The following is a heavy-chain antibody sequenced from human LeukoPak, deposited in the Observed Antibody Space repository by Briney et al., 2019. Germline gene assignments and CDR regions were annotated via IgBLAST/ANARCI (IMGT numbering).Heavy chain of an antibody. CDR2: ISGSGGST. CDR1: GFTFSSYA. V-gene: IGHV3-23*01. D-gene: IGHD2-2*01. Sequence: GGSLRLSCAASGFTFSSYAMSWVRQAPGKGLEWVSAISGSGGSTYYADSVKGRFTISRDNSKNTMYLQMNSLRAEDTALYYCAKRYCSSSSCYWVAFDIWGQGTMVTVSS. CDR3: AKRYCSSSSCYWVAFDI. J-gene: IGHJ3*02.